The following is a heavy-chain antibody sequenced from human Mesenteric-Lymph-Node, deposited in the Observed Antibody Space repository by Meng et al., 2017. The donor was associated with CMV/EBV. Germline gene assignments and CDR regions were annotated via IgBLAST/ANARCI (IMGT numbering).Heavy chain of an antibody. CDR2: ISYDGSNK. CDR3: ARERFLEWVGAVNYNWFDP. V-gene: IGHV3-30*04. CDR1: GFTFSSYA. D-gene: IGHD3-3*01. J-gene: IGHJ5*02. Sequence: GGSLRLSCAASGFTFSSYAMHWVRQAPGKGLEWVAVISYDGSNKYYADSVKGRFTISRDNAKNSVYLQINSLRVDDTAVYYCARERFLEWVGAVNYNWFDPWGQGTPVTVSS.